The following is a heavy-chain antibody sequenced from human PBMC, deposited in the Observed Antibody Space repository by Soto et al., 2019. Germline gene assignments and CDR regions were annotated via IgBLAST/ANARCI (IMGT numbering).Heavy chain of an antibody. V-gene: IGHV3-23*01. CDR1: GLTFSSYA. CDR3: ARTQSAPYSSGVYGMDT. Sequence: GGSLRLSCAAYGLTFSSYALSRVRQAPGTGLEWVSDISGSGANTYYADSVKGRFTISRDNSNNALYLQMPSLRAEDTAVYYSARTQSAPYSSGVYGMDTWGQGTTGTVSS. J-gene: IGHJ6*02. CDR2: ISGSGANT. D-gene: IGHD6-19*01.